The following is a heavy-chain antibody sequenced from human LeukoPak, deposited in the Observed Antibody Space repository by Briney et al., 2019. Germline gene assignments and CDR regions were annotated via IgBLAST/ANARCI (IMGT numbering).Heavy chain of an antibody. Sequence: PSQTLSLTCTVSGGSISSGSYYWSWIRQPAGTGLEWIGRIYTSGSTNYNPSIKSRVNISVDTSKNQFSLKLSSVTAADTAVYYCARSKTGVYYYHCMDVRGKGTTVTVSS. J-gene: IGHJ6*03. CDR1: GGSISSGSYY. V-gene: IGHV4-61*02. CDR3: ARSKTGVYYYHCMDV. D-gene: IGHD3-10*01. CDR2: IYTSGST.